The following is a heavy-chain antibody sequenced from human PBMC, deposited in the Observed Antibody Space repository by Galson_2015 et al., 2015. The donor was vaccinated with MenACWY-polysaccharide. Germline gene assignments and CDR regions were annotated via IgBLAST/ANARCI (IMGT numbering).Heavy chain of an antibody. CDR2: MSSNGGA. J-gene: IGHJ5*01. Sequence: LSLTCAVPGASVSSTTDYWSWLRQPPGKGLEWIGFMSSNGGANRNPSLKSRVTISIDTSKNQFSLRLNSVTAADTAMYYCAREPTDSGSFGWFDSWGQGTLVTVSP. V-gene: IGHV4-61*01. CDR3: AREPTDSGSFGWFDS. CDR1: GASVSSTTDY. D-gene: IGHD1-26*01.